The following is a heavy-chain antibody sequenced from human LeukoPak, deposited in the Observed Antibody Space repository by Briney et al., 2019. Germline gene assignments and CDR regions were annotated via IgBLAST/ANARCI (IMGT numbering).Heavy chain of an antibody. CDR3: ARGQYSTSSFYNHYYMDV. D-gene: IGHD6-6*01. CDR1: RGSITSYY. CDR2: IYYSGST. V-gene: IGHV4-59*01. Sequence: SETLSLTCTVSRGSITSYYWSWIPQPPGKGLEWIGYIYYSGSTNYNPSLKSRVTISVDTSKNHFSLEVSSVTAADTAVYYCARGQYSTSSFYNHYYMDVWGTGTTVTVSS. J-gene: IGHJ6*03.